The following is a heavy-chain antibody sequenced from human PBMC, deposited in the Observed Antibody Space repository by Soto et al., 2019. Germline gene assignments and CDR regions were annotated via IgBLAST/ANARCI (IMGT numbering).Heavy chain of an antibody. Sequence: PSETLSLTCTVTGDSISSRIYYWGWIRQPPGKGLEWIGSTYYSGSTYNNPSLRSRVSTSIDTSKDQFSLKLKSVTAADTALYFCARQRTSVVTQAYFDVWGQGAMVTV. D-gene: IGHD2-21*02. V-gene: IGHV4-39*01. CDR1: GDSISSRIYY. CDR2: TYYSGST. J-gene: IGHJ4*02. CDR3: ARQRTSVVTQAYFDV.